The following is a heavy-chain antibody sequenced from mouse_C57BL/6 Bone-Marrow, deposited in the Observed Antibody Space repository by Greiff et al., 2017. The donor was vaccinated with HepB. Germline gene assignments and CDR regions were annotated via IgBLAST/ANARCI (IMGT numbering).Heavy chain of an antibody. D-gene: IGHD1-1*01. CDR3: ASLTTGVTWFAY. J-gene: IGHJ3*01. CDR1: GFSFTSYG. Sequence: QVQLQQSGPGLVQPSQSLSITCTVSGFSFTSYGVHWVRQSPGKGLEWLGVIWSGGSTDYNAAFISRLSISKDHSKSHVFFKMNSLQADDTAIYYCASLTTGVTWFAYWGQGTLVTVSA. V-gene: IGHV2-2*01. CDR2: IWSGGST.